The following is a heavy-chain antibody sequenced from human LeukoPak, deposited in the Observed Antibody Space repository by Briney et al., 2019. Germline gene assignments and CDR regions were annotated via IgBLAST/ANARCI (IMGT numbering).Heavy chain of an antibody. D-gene: IGHD3-10*01. CDR2: FDPEDGET. Sequence: ASVKVSCKVSGYTLTELSMHWVRQAPGKGLEWMGGFDPEDGETIYAQKFQGRVTMTEDTSTDTAYMELRRLTSDDTAVYYCARVPSMVRGVVNYGMDVWGQGTTVTVSS. J-gene: IGHJ6*02. CDR1: GYTLTELS. CDR3: ARVPSMVRGVVNYGMDV. V-gene: IGHV1-24*01.